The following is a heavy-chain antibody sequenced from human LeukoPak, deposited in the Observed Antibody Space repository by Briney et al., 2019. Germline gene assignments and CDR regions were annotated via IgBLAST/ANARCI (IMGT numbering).Heavy chain of an antibody. D-gene: IGHD3-9*01. J-gene: IGHJ4*02. CDR2: ISVYNGNT. CDR3: ARGGVTYYDILTGYYGVDY. Sequence: ASVKVSCKASGYTFTSYGTSWVRQAPGQGLEWMGWISVYNGNTNYAQKLQGRVTMTTDTSTSTAYMELRSLRSDDTAVYYCARGGVTYYDILTGYYGVDYWGQGTLVTVSS. V-gene: IGHV1-18*01. CDR1: GYTFTSYG.